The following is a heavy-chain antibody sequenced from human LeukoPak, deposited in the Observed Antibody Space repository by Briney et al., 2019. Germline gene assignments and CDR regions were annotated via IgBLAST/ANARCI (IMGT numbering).Heavy chain of an antibody. V-gene: IGHV4-39*07. J-gene: IGHJ4*02. Sequence: SETLSLTCTVSGGSNSSSSYYWGWIRQPPGKGLEWIGSIYYSGNTYYNPSLKGQVTMTVDTSKNQFSLNLSSVTAADTAVYYCARGRGSSWYYFDSWGQGTLVTVSS. CDR3: ARGRGSSWYYFDS. D-gene: IGHD6-13*01. CDR2: IYYSGNT. CDR1: GGSNSSSSYY.